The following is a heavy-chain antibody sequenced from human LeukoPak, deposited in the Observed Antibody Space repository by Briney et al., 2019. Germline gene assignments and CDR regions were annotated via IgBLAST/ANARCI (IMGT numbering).Heavy chain of an antibody. D-gene: IGHD3-9*01. V-gene: IGHV3-21*01. J-gene: IGHJ6*03. Sequence: PSETLSLTCTVSGGSISSRLYYWGWVRQAPGKGLEWVSSISSSSSYIYYADSVKGRFTISRDNAKNSLYLQMNSLRAEDTAVYYCARVYYDILDYMDVWGKGTTVTVS. CDR2: ISSSSSYI. CDR3: ARVYYDILDYMDV. CDR1: GGSISSRLYY.